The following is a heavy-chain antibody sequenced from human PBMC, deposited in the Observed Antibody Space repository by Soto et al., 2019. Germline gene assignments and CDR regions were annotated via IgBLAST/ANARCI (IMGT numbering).Heavy chain of an antibody. Sequence: HVQLVQSGAEMKKPGSSVKVSCQSSGGTFNTYAMNWVQQAPGQGPEWMGDISPMFGAANYAPKFQGRVTITADESTGTSYMQLSSLTSEDTALYFCAREVQVHTPAFVYWGQGTLVTVSS. CDR1: GGTFNTYA. J-gene: IGHJ4*02. CDR3: AREVQVHTPAFVY. D-gene: IGHD3-10*01. CDR2: ISPMFGAA. V-gene: IGHV1-69*19.